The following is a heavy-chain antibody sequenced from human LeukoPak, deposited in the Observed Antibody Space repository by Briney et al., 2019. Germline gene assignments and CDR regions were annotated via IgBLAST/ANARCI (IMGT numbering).Heavy chain of an antibody. J-gene: IGHJ6*03. Sequence: GGSLRLSCAASGFTFNIYGMSWVRQAPGKGLEWVAVISYDGSNKYYADSVKGRFTISRDNSKNTLYLQMNSLRAEDTAVYYCAREKYYDILTGYYTPYYYYYMDVWGKGTTVTVSS. CDR1: GFTFNIYG. CDR2: ISYDGSNK. V-gene: IGHV3-30*03. CDR3: AREKYYDILTGYYTPYYYYYMDV. D-gene: IGHD3-9*01.